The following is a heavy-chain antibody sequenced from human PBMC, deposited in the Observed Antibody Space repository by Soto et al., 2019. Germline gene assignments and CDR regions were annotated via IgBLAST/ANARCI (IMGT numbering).Heavy chain of an antibody. CDR1: GFTFSSYG. Sequence: QVQLVESGGGVVQPGRSLRLSCAASGFTFSSYGMHWVRQAPGKGLEWVAVIWYDGSNKYYADSVKGRFTISRDNSKNTMYLQMNSLRAEDTAVYYCARERWIVDSSGFNDAFDIWGQGTMVTVSS. D-gene: IGHD3-22*01. CDR2: IWYDGSNK. V-gene: IGHV3-33*01. J-gene: IGHJ3*02. CDR3: ARERWIVDSSGFNDAFDI.